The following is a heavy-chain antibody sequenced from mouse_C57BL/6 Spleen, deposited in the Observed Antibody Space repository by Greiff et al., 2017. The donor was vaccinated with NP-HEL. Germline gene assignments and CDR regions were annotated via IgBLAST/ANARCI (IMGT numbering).Heavy chain of an antibody. CDR1: GYTFTDYY. Sequence: VQLQQSGPVLVKPGASVKMSCKASGYTFTDYYMNWVKQSHGKSLEWIGVINPYNGGTSYNQKFKGKATLTVDKSSSTAYMELNSLTSEDSAVYYCARSGGNPFMDYWGQGTSVTVSS. J-gene: IGHJ4*01. CDR3: ARSGGNPFMDY. CDR2: INPYNGGT. V-gene: IGHV1-19*01. D-gene: IGHD2-1*01.